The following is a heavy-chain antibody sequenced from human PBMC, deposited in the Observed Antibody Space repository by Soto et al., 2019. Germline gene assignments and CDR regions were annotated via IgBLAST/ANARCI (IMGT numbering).Heavy chain of an antibody. V-gene: IGHV3-48*02. CDR1: GFTFSSYS. D-gene: IGHD3-3*01. Sequence: GGSLRLSCAASGFTFSSYSMNWVRQAPGKGLEWVSYISSSSSTIYYADSVKGRFTISRDNAKNSLYLQMNSLRDEDTAVYYCAREGYYYDFWSGSFDYWGQGTLVTVSS. CDR2: ISSSSSTI. J-gene: IGHJ4*02. CDR3: AREGYYYDFWSGSFDY.